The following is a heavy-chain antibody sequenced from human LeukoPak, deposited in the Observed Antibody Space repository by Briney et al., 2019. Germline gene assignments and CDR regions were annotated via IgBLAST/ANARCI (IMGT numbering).Heavy chain of an antibody. CDR3: ARGLSSKAHKSVADY. Sequence: GGSLRLSCAASGFTFSSYSMNWVRQAPGKGLERVSSISSSSSYIYYADSVKGRFTISRDNAKNSLYLQMNSLTAEDTAVDYCARGLSSKAHKSVADYWGQGTLVTVSS. J-gene: IGHJ4*02. V-gene: IGHV3-21*01. D-gene: IGHD6-13*01. CDR1: GFTFSSYS. CDR2: ISSSSSYI.